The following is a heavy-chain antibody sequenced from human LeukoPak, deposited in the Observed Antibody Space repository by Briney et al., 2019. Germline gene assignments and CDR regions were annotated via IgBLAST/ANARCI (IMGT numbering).Heavy chain of an antibody. Sequence: SSETLSLTCTVSGGSISSSSYYWGWIRQPPGKGLEWIGSIYYSGSTYYSPSLKSRVTISVDTSKNQFSLKLSSVAAADTAVYYCARYYYGSGSYSWVAFDYWGQGTLVTVSS. D-gene: IGHD3-10*01. J-gene: IGHJ4*02. CDR1: GGSISSSSYY. CDR3: ARYYYGSGSYSWVAFDY. CDR2: IYYSGST. V-gene: IGHV4-39*01.